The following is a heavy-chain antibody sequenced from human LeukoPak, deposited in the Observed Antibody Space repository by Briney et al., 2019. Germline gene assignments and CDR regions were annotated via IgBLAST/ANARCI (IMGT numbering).Heavy chain of an antibody. J-gene: IGHJ5*02. CDR3: AVRRIVTTRGGNWFDP. CDR2: IYTSGST. CDR1: GGSISGYY. D-gene: IGHD5-12*01. Sequence: SETLSLTCTVSGGSISGYYWSWIRQPAGKGLEWIGRIYTSGSTNYNPSLKSRVTMSVDTSKNQFSLKLSSVTAADTAVYYCAVRRIVTTRGGNWFDPWGQGTLVTVSS. V-gene: IGHV4-4*07.